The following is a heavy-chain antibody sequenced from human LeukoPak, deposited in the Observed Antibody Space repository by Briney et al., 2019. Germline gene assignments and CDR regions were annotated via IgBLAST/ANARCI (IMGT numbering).Heavy chain of an antibody. Sequence: HPSETLSLTCAVSGGSISSSNWWSWVRQPPGKGLEWIGEIYHSGSTNYNPSLKSRVTISVDTSKNQFSLKLSSVTAADTAVYYCARVWYSSSWYGLFDYWGQGTLVTVSS. J-gene: IGHJ4*02. CDR1: GGSISSSNW. CDR3: ARVWYSSSWYGLFDY. V-gene: IGHV4-4*02. D-gene: IGHD6-13*01. CDR2: IYHSGST.